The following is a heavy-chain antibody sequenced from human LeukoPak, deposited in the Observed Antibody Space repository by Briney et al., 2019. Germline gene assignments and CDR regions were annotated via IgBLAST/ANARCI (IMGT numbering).Heavy chain of an antibody. V-gene: IGHV3-21*01. CDR2: ISSSSGYI. Sequence: GGSLRLSCAASGFTFSSYSMNWVRQAPGRGLEWVSSISSSSGYIYYADSVKGRFTISRDNSKNTLYLQMNSLRAEDTAVYYCAREVLYSLDYWGQGTLVTVSS. CDR3: AREVLYSLDY. J-gene: IGHJ4*02. CDR1: GFTFSSYS. D-gene: IGHD2-15*01.